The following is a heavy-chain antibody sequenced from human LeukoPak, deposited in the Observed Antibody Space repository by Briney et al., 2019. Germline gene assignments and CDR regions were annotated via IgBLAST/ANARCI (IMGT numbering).Heavy chain of an antibody. V-gene: IGHV4-39*01. J-gene: IGHJ4*02. D-gene: IGHD3-22*01. CDR1: GGSISSSSYY. CDR3: AGGGEMIVVVITTCQFDY. Sequence: PSETLSLTCTVSGGSISSSSYYWGWIRQPPGKGLEWIGSIYYSGSTYYNPSLKSRVTISVDTSKNQFSLKLSSVTAADTAVYYCAGGGEMIVVVITTCQFDYWGQGTLVTVSS. CDR2: IYYSGST.